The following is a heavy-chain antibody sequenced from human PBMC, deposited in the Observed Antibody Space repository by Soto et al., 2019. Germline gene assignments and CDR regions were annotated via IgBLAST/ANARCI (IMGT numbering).Heavy chain of an antibody. CDR3: ASSYNWNYSGAFDI. D-gene: IGHD1-7*01. V-gene: IGHV1-2*02. Sequence: VASVKVSCKASGYTFTGYYMHWVRQAPGQGLEWMGWINPNSGGTNYAQKFQGRVTMTRDTSISTAYMELSRLRSDDTAVYYCASSYNWNYSGAFDIWGQGTMVTVS. J-gene: IGHJ3*02. CDR1: GYTFTGYY. CDR2: INPNSGGT.